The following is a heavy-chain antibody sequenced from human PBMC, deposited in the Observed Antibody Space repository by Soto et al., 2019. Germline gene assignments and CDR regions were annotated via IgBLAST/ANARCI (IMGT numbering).Heavy chain of an antibody. CDR3: XKXXXXXXXXXYAMDV. V-gene: IGHV3-23*01. Sequence: EVQLLESGGGLVQPGGSLRLSCEVSGFTLTSYGMNWVRQAPDXGLXWVSTIGRGGDTYYADSVKGRFTISRDNSKNTLSLQMNSLRAEXTAXXXXXKXXXXXXXXXYAMDVWGQGTTVTVSS. CDR2: IGRGGDT. CDR1: GFTLTSYG. J-gene: IGHJ6*02.